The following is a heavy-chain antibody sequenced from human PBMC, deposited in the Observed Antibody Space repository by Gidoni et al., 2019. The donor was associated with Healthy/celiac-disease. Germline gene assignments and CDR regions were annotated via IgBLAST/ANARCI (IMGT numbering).Heavy chain of an antibody. J-gene: IGHJ4*02. V-gene: IGHV3-23*01. CDR1: GFAFSRYA. Sequence: EVQLLESGGGLVQPGGFLIPCCAASGFAFSRYAMSWVRQAPGKGLEWVSAISGSGGSTYYADSVKGRFTISRDNSKNTLYLQMNSLRAEDTAVYYCAKGVVVITNFPYYFDYWGQGTLVTVSS. D-gene: IGHD3-22*01. CDR2: ISGSGGST. CDR3: AKGVVVITNFPYYFDY.